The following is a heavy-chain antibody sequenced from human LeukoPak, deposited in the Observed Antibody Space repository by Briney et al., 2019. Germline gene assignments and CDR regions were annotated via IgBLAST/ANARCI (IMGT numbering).Heavy chain of an antibody. CDR1: GGSVSDYY. CDR2: IYYTET. J-gene: IGHJ4*02. Sequence: SETLSLTCTVSGGSVSDYYWSWIRQSPGKGLEWIGYIYYTETSYNPSLKSRVTISADTSKNQFSLELYSVTAADTAVHYCATRKLGNDYWGQGTLVTVSS. CDR3: ATRKLGNDY. V-gene: IGHV4-59*02. D-gene: IGHD7-27*01.